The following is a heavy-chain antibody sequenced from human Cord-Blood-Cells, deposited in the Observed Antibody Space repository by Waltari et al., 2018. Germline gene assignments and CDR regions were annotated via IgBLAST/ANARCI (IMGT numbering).Heavy chain of an antibody. CDR1: GGSFSSYY. J-gene: IGHJ4*02. Sequence: QVQLQESGPGLVKPSATLSLNCTVPGGSFSSYYWSGIRQPPGKGLEWIGYIYYSGSTNYNPSLKSRVTISVDTSKNQFSLKLSAVTAADTAVYYCASQYSGSYYFDYWGQGTLVTVSS. CDR2: IYYSGST. D-gene: IGHD1-26*01. CDR3: ASQYSGSYYFDY. V-gene: IGHV4-59*01.